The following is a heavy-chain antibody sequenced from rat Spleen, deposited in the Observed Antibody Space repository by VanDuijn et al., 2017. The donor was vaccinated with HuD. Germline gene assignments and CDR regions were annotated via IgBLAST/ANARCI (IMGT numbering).Heavy chain of an antibody. CDR3: ARHGSSDYGWFLDY. CDR2: ILYDGSTT. D-gene: IGHD1-11*01. CDR1: GFTFSDYA. V-gene: IGHV5-17*01. J-gene: IGHJ2*01. Sequence: EVQLVESGGGLIQPGRSLKFSCVASGFTFSDYAMAWVRQTPKKGLEWVATILYDGSTTYYRDSVEGRFTISRDNAENTLYLQLDSLRSEDTATYYCARHGSSDYGWFLDYWGQGVRVTVSS.